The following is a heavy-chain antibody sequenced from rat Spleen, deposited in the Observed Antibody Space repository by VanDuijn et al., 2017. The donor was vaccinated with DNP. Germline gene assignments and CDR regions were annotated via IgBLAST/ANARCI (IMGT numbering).Heavy chain of an antibody. CDR3: VTRGKYGGYDY. V-gene: IGHV5S10*01. Sequence: EVQLVESGGGLVRPGNSLRLSCAASGFIFSDYAMAWVRQSPKMGLEWVATIIYDGSHTFYRDSVQGRLTISRDNAKTTLYLQMDSLRSEDTATYYCVTRGKYGGYDYWGQGVMVTVSS. CDR1: GFIFSDYA. D-gene: IGHD1-11*01. J-gene: IGHJ2*01. CDR2: IIYDGSHT.